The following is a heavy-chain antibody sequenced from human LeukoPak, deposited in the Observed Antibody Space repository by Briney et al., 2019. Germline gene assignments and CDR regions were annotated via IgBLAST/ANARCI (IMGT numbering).Heavy chain of an antibody. Sequence: SETLSLTCTVSGGSISSYYWSWIRQPPGKGLEWIGYIYYSGSTNYNPSLKSRVTISVDTSKNQFSLKLSSLTAADTAVYYCARADLRWEIPHDYWGQGTLVTVSS. V-gene: IGHV4-59*01. CDR1: GGSISSYY. CDR3: ARADLRWEIPHDY. CDR2: IYYSGST. D-gene: IGHD1-26*01. J-gene: IGHJ4*02.